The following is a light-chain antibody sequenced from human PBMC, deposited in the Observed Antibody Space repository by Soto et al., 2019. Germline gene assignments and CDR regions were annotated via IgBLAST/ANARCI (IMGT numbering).Light chain of an antibody. J-gene: IGKJ5*01. CDR3: QQYNSYSPPIT. Sequence: DIQMTQSPSTLSACVGNRVTITCRPSQSISSWLAWYQQKPGKAPKLLIYDASSLESGVPSRFSGSGSGTEFTLTISSLQPDDFATYYCQQYNSYSPPITFGQGTRLEIK. CDR2: DAS. V-gene: IGKV1-5*01. CDR1: QSISSW.